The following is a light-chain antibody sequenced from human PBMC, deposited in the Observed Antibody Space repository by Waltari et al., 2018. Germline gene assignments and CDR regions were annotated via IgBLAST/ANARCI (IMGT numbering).Light chain of an antibody. CDR1: QDISNY. CDR3: QQYDNLFT. V-gene: IGKV1-33*01. CDR2: DAS. Sequence: DIQMTQSPPSLSASVGDRVTITCQASQDISNYLNWYQQKPGKAPKPLIYDASNLETGVPSRFSGSGSGTDFTFTISSLQPEDIATYYCQQYDNLFTFGPGTKVDIK. J-gene: IGKJ3*01.